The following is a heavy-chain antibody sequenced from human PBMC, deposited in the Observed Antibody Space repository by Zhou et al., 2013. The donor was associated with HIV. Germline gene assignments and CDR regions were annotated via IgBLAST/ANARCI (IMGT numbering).Heavy chain of an antibody. CDR1: GYTFSAYY. V-gene: IGHV1-2*02. CDR3: VTDRGLTSITTKYFQH. Sequence: QVQLVQSGAEVKEPGASVNLSCESSGYTFSAYYIHWVRQAPGQGLEWMGWINPRSGGTDLAERFQGRFTMTRDTSMSTAYMELSSLRSDDTAVYFCVTDRGLTSITTKYFQHWGQGTLVHRLL. CDR2: INPRSGGT. D-gene: IGHD3-22*01. J-gene: IGHJ1*01.